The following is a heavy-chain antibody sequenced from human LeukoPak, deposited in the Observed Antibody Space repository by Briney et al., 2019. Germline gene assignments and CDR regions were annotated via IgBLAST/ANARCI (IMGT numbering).Heavy chain of an antibody. Sequence: ASVKVSCKASGFTFTSSAVQWVRQARGQRLEWIGRIVVGSGDTNYAQKFQGRVTITADESTSTAYMELSSLRSEDTAVYYCASDTASRSSWYDYWGQGTLVTVSS. J-gene: IGHJ4*02. V-gene: IGHV1-58*01. CDR3: ASDTASRSSWYDY. D-gene: IGHD6-13*01. CDR1: GFTFTSSA. CDR2: IVVGSGDT.